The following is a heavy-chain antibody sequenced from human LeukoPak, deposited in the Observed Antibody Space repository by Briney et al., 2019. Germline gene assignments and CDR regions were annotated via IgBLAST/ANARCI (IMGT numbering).Heavy chain of an antibody. CDR2: IGGSGGDI. V-gene: IGHV3-23*01. CDR1: GFTFSTYT. J-gene: IGHJ4*02. Sequence: PGGSLRLSCAASGFTFSTYTMYWVRQPPGKGLEWVSIIGGSGGDIHYADSVKGRFTISRDNSKNTLYLQMNSLRVEDTAIYYCAIDPNWRIHYWGQGVLVTVSS. CDR3: AIDPNWRIHY. D-gene: IGHD1-20*01.